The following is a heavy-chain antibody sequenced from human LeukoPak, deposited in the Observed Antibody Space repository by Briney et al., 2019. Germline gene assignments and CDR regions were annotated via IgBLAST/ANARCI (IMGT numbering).Heavy chain of an antibody. D-gene: IGHD6-13*01. CDR3: ARDPLYSSSWYVVPDY. J-gene: IGHJ4*02. CDR2: ISTYSGNT. Sequence: GASVKVSCKAFGYTFTSNYMHWVRQAPGQGLEWMGWISTYSGNTNYAQKLQGRVTMTTDTSTSTAYMELRSLRSDDTAVYYCARDPLYSSSWYVVPDYWGQGTLVTVSS. CDR1: GYTFTSNY. V-gene: IGHV1-18*04.